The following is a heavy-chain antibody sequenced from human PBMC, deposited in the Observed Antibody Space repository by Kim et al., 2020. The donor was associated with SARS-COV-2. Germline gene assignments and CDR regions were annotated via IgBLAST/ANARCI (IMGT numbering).Heavy chain of an antibody. Sequence: SETLSLTCAVSGGSISSSNWWCWVRQPPEGGLGWSGDISDGGTTNYNPSLKGRATISVDKSTNQFSLELSSVTAAATAVYYCGGVGGSSGWYDSVSFDYWGQGTLVTVSS. CDR2: ISDGGTT. V-gene: IGHV4-4*02. J-gene: IGHJ4*02. CDR1: GGSISSSNW. CDR3: GGVGGSSGWYDSVSFDY. D-gene: IGHD6-19*01.